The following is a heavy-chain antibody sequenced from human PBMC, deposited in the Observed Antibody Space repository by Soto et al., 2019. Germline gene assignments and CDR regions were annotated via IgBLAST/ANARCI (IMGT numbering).Heavy chain of an antibody. V-gene: IGHV4-30-4*01. Sequence: SETLSLTCGVSGGSINNGDYYWSWIRQSPGKGLEWIGYIYYSGSTYFNPSLKSRVTISVDTSKNHFSLELSSVTAADTAMYYCRSSTSCYDDSCVDVWGQGSMVTVSS. D-gene: IGHD2-2*01. CDR3: RSSTSCYDDSCVDV. CDR1: GGSINNGDYY. CDR2: IYYSGST. J-gene: IGHJ6*02.